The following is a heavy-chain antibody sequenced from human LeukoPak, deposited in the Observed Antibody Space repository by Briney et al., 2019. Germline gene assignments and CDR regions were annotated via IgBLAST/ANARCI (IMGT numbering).Heavy chain of an antibody. J-gene: IGHJ4*02. D-gene: IGHD5-18*01. Sequence: PSETLSLTCTVSGASISGTDYHWTWTRHHPGEGLEWLGFIHFSGTIYYNPSLRSRLIISADTAKNQMSLKLSSMTAADTAVYYCAAGGDTAKGGKYWGQGTQVTVSS. CDR2: IHFSGTI. V-gene: IGHV4-31*03. CDR1: GASISGTDYH. CDR3: AAGGDTAKGGKY.